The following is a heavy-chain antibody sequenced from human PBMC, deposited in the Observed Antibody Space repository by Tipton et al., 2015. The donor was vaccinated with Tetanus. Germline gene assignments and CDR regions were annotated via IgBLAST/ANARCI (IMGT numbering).Heavy chain of an antibody. Sequence: TLSLTCTVSGGSISSYYWSWIRQPPGKGLEWIGYIYFNGSTNYNPSLKSRVTISVDTSNNLFSLKLTSVTTADTAVYYCARSGGRRYALDIWGQGTMVTVSS. V-gene: IGHV4-59*01. J-gene: IGHJ3*02. CDR1: GGSISSYY. CDR3: ARSGGRRYALDI. CDR2: IYFNGST. D-gene: IGHD3-16*01.